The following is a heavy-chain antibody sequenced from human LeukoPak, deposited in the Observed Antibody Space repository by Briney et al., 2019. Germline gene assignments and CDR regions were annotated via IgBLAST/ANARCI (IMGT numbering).Heavy chain of an antibody. D-gene: IGHD3-10*01. J-gene: IGHJ3*02. V-gene: IGHV3-48*03. CDR2: ISDSGTTI. Sequence: GGSLRLSCAASGFIFSSYETNWVRQAPGKGLEWVSYISDSGTTIYYADSVKGRFTISRDNAKNSLYLQMNSLRAEDTAVYYCASLIGVGYYYGSGSYPGGFDIWGQGTMVTVSS. CDR1: GFIFSSYE. CDR3: ASLIGVGYYYGSGSYPGGFDI.